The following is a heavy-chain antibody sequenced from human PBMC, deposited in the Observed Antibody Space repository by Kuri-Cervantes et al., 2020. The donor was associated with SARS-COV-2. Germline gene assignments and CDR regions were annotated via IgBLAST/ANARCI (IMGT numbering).Heavy chain of an antibody. CDR3: ARSQGEWDLLVPIAY. CDR2: IDDSGVNT. Sequence: GGSLRLSCAASRFTSRNYALNWVRQAPGRGLKWVSIIDDSGVNTYYADSVKGRFTISRDNSKNTLYLQMNNLRADDTAVYYCARSQGEWDLLVPIAYWGRGTLVTVSS. D-gene: IGHD1-26*01. CDR1: RFTSRNYA. V-gene: IGHV3-23*01. J-gene: IGHJ4*02.